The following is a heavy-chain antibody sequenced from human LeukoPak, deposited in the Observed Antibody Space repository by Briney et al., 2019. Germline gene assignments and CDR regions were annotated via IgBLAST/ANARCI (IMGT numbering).Heavy chain of an antibody. CDR2: IIPISGTP. D-gene: IGHD5-24*01. J-gene: IGHJ4*02. CDR1: GGIFSSYT. CDR3: ARDIGDGYNYF. Sequence: SVKVSCKAPGGIFSSYTIIWVRQAPGQGLEWMGGIIPISGTPNYAQKFQDRVTITADESMTTAYMKLSSLRSEDTAMYYCARDIGDGYNYFWGQGTLVTVSS. V-gene: IGHV1-69*01.